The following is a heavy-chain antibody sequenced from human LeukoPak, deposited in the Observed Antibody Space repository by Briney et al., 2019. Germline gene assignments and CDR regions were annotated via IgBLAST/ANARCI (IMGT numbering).Heavy chain of an antibody. CDR1: GYSISSGYY. CDR2: MYHSGNT. D-gene: IGHD3-22*01. J-gene: IGHJ3*02. V-gene: IGHV4-38-2*02. CDR3: ASGWYYYDSSGSSGGAFDI. Sequence: PSETLSLTCTVSGYSISSGYYWGWIRQPPGKGLEWIGSMYHSGNTPLNPSLKSRVTISVDTSKNQFSLKLSSVTAADTAVYYCASGWYYYDSSGSSGGAFDIWGQGTMVTVSS.